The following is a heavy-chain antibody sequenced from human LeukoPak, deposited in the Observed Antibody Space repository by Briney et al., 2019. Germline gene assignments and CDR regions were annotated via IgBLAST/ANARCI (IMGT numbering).Heavy chain of an antibody. D-gene: IGHD5-18*01. CDR1: GYTFTSYD. Sequence: ASVKVSCKASGYTFTSYDINWVRQATGQGLEWMGRIIPTFGTANYAQKFQGRVTITADESTSTAYMELSSLRSEDTAVYYCARDRGYSYAKKSSEYYYMDVWGKGTTVTISS. V-gene: IGHV1-69*13. CDR3: ARDRGYSYAKKSSEYYYMDV. CDR2: IIPTFGTA. J-gene: IGHJ6*03.